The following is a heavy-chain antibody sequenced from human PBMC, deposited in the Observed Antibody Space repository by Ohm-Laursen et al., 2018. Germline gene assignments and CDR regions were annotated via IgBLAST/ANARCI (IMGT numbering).Heavy chain of an antibody. Sequence: TLSLTCVVSGGSINPYYWSWVRQPPGRGLEWIGYIYYIGSTDYNPSLKSRVTISLDTSKNQFSLKLSSVTAADTAVYYCARDGGYSYGLDYWGQGTLVTVSS. CDR3: ARDGGYSYGLDY. CDR2: IYYIGST. CDR1: GGSINPYY. J-gene: IGHJ4*02. D-gene: IGHD5-18*01. V-gene: IGHV4-59*01.